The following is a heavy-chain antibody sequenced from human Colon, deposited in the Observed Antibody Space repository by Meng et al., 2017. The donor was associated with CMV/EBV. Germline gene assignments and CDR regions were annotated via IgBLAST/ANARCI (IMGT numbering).Heavy chain of an antibody. CDR1: GYTFITHA. CDR3: ARDNSNWSTDF. J-gene: IGHJ4*02. V-gene: IGHV1-18*01. D-gene: IGHD4-11*01. Sequence: QVQLVQSGAEVKKPGASVKVSCKASGYTFITHAINWVRQAPGQGLEWMGWFNPDNGNINYAQKLQGRVTLTTDTSTSTAYMELRSLRSDDTAVYYCARDNSNWSTDFWGQGTLVTVSS. CDR2: FNPDNGNI.